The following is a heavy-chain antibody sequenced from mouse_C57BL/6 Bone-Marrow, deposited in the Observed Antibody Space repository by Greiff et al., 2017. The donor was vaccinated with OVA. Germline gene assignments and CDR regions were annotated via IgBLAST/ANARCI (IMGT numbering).Heavy chain of an antibody. CDR3: ARDGAYYSNSGFAY. CDR1: GISITTGNYR. CDR2: IYYSGTI. J-gene: IGHJ3*01. V-gene: IGHV3-5*01. D-gene: IGHD2-5*01. Sequence: EVQLQESGPGLVKPSQTVFLTCTVTGISITTGNYRWSWIRQFPGNKLEWIGYIYYSGTITYNPSLTSRTTITRDTPKNQFFLEMNSLTAEDTATYYCARDGAYYSNSGFAYWGQGTLVTVSA.